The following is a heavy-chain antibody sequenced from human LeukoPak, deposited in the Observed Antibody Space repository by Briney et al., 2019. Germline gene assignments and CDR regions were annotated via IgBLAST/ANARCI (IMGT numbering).Heavy chain of an antibody. CDR2: IYYTGST. Sequence: SETLSLTCSVSGGSLSTYYWSWIRQPPGKGLEWIGYIYYTGSTDSNPSLKSRVTISIDTPKNQFSLRLSSVTAADTAVYYCARGHSSGYYQGGGWFDPWGQGTLVTVSS. J-gene: IGHJ5*02. CDR1: GGSLSTYY. D-gene: IGHD3-22*01. V-gene: IGHV4-59*01. CDR3: ARGHSSGYYQGGGWFDP.